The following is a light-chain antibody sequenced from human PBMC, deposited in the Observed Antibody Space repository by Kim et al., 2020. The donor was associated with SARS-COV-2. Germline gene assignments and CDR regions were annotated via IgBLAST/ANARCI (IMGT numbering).Light chain of an antibody. Sequence: SYELTQPPSVSVSPGQTASITCSGAKLGDKYACWYQQKPGPSPVLVIYQDSKRPSGIPERFSGPNSGYTATLTISGTQAMDEADYYCQAWDSSTVVFGGGTQVNVL. CDR2: QDS. CDR1: KLGDKY. CDR3: QAWDSSTVV. J-gene: IGLJ2*01. V-gene: IGLV3-1*01.